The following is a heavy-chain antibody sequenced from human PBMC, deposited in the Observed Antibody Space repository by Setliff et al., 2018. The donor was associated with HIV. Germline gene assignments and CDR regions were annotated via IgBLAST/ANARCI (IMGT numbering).Heavy chain of an antibody. CDR2: ILYDGSNK. Sequence: GGSLRLSCEASGFSFSSYTMNWVRQAPGKGLEWVAVILYDGSNKYYADTVKGRFTISRDNRKKRVYLQMSSLRAEDTAVYFCARDTGQLVYYFDSWGQGTLVTVSS. V-gene: IGHV3-30*04. D-gene: IGHD6-6*01. CDR1: GFSFSSYT. J-gene: IGHJ4*02. CDR3: ARDTGQLVYYFDS.